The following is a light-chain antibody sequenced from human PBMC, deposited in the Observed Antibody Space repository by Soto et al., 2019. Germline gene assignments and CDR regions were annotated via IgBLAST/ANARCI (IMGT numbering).Light chain of an antibody. V-gene: IGKV3-20*01. CDR2: TAS. CDR1: QSVGNNF. CDR3: HQHAYSPPT. Sequence: EIVLTQSPGTLSLSPGERATLSCRASQSVGNNFLAWYQQKPGQAPRLLIYTASYRATGIPDRFSGSGSGTDFTLTISRLEPEDFAVYYCHQHAYSPPTFGQGTRLEIK. J-gene: IGKJ5*01.